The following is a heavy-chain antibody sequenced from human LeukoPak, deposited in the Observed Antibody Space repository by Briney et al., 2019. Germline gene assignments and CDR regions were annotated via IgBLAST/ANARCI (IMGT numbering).Heavy chain of an antibody. Sequence: GGSLRLSCAASGFTFSSYAMHWVRQAPGKGLEWVAVISYDGSNKYYADSVKGRFTISRDNSKNTLYLQMNSLRVEDTAVYYCARGEYSSSFGMDVWGQGTTVTVSS. CDR3: ARGEYSSSFGMDV. J-gene: IGHJ6*02. V-gene: IGHV3-30-3*01. CDR2: ISYDGSNK. D-gene: IGHD6-6*01. CDR1: GFTFSSYA.